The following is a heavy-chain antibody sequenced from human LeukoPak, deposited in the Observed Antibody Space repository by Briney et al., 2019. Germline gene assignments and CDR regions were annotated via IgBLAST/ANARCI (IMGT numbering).Heavy chain of an antibody. Sequence: SETLSLTCAVYGGSFSGYYWSWIRQPPGKGLEWIGEINHSGSTNYNPSLKSRVTISVDTSKNQFSLKLISVTAADTAVYYCARGSGYTYGLGYFDYWGQGTLATVSS. D-gene: IGHD5-18*01. J-gene: IGHJ4*02. CDR2: INHSGST. V-gene: IGHV4-34*01. CDR1: GGSFSGYY. CDR3: ARGSGYTYGLGYFDY.